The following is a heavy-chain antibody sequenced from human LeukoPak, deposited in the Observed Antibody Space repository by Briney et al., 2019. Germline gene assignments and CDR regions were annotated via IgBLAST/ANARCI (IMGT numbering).Heavy chain of an antibody. CDR3: AXYHWNXXAX. CDR2: IKEDGSEK. D-gene: IGHD1-1*01. J-gene: IGHJ4*02. V-gene: IGHV3-7*01. Sequence: GGSLRLSCAASGFTFSDYWMNWVRQAPGKGLEWVANIKEDGSEKYYVDSVRGRFPISRENAKNSLYLQMNSLRAEDSAVYYWAXYHWNXXAXWGQGXLXTVXS. CDR1: GFTFSDYW.